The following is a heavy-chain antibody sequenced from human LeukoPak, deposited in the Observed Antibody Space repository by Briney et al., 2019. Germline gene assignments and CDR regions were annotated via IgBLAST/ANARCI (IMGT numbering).Heavy chain of an antibody. CDR1: GFTFSSYS. CDR3: AARRIVGASSFDY. D-gene: IGHD1-26*01. CDR2: ISSSSSYI. V-gene: IGHV3-21*01. Sequence: GGSLRVSCAASGFTFSSYSMNWVRQAPGKGLEWVSSISSSSSYIYYADSVKGRFTISRDNAKNSLYLQMNSLRAEDTAVYYCAARRIVGASSFDYWGQGTLVTVSS. J-gene: IGHJ4*02.